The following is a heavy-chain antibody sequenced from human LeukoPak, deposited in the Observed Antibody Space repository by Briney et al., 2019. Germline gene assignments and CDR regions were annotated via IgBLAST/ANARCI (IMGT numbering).Heavy chain of an antibody. CDR2: INHSGST. CDR1: GGSFSGYY. CDR3: ARRYYYDTMRAWRGNAFDI. D-gene: IGHD3-22*01. J-gene: IGHJ3*02. Sequence: PSETLSLTCAVYGGSFSGYYWSWIRQPPGKGLEWIGEINHSGSTNYNPSLKSRVTISVDTSKNQFSLKLSSVTAADTAVYYCARRYYYDTMRAWRGNAFDIWGQGTMVTVSS. V-gene: IGHV4-34*01.